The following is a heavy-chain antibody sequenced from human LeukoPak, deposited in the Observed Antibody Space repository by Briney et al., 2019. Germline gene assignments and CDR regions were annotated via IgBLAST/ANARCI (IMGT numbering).Heavy chain of an antibody. Sequence: PGGSLRLSCSASGFTFSSYAMRWVRQAPGMGLEWVSAISGSGSSTYYADSVKGRLTISRDNSKNTLYLQINSLRAEDTAVYYCAKEMITFGGVIANWGQGTLVTVSS. CDR2: ISGSGSST. V-gene: IGHV3-23*01. J-gene: IGHJ4*02. CDR3: AKEMITFGGVIAN. CDR1: GFTFSSYA. D-gene: IGHD3-16*02.